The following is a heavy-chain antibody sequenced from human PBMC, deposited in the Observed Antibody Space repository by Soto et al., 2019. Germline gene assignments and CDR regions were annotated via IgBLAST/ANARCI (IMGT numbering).Heavy chain of an antibody. CDR1: GFTFSSYA. V-gene: IGHV3-23*01. J-gene: IGHJ6*02. Sequence: GGSLRLSCAVSGFTFSSYAMTWVRQAPRKGLEWVTTISNSGGSTYYADSVKGRFDISRDNSKNTLYLQMNSLRVEDTAVYHCAKYGKSYSSSSVHYYGMDVWGQGTTVTVSS. CDR3: AKYGKSYSSSSVHYYGMDV. CDR2: ISNSGGST. D-gene: IGHD6-6*01.